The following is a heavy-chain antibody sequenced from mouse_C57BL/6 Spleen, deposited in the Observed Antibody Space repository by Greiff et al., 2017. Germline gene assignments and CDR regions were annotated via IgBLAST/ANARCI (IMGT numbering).Heavy chain of an antibody. CDR2: IDPSDSET. V-gene: IGHV1-52*01. CDR3: ARRGKLLYAMDY. Sequence: QVQLQQPGAELVRPGSSVKLSCKASGYTFTSYWMHWVKQRPIQGLEWIGNIDPSDSETHYNQKFKDKATLTVDKSSSTAYMQRSSLTSEDSAVYYYARRGKLLYAMDYWGQGTSGTVSS. J-gene: IGHJ4*01. CDR1: GYTFTSYW. D-gene: IGHD2-1*01.